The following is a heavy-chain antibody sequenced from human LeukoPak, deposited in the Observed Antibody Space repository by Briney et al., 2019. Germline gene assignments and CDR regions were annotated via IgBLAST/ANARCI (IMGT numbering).Heavy chain of an antibody. CDR3: ARDACSGGSCYPYFDY. D-gene: IGHD2-15*01. J-gene: IGHJ4*02. V-gene: IGHV4-34*01. CDR2: INHSGST. CDR1: GGSFSGYY. Sequence: KPSETLSLTCAVYGGSFSGYYWSWIRQPPGKGLEWIGEINHSGSTNYNPSLKSRVTISVDTSKNQFSLKLSSVTAADTAVYYCARDACSGGSCYPYFDYWGQGTLVTVSS.